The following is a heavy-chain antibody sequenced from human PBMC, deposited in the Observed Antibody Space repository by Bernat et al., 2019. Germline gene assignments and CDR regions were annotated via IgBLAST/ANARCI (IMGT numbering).Heavy chain of an antibody. V-gene: IGHV3-23*01. CDR2: ISGSGGPT. CDR3: AKGRRDNWGDGMDV. CDR1: GFSFTIYA. Sequence: EVQVLESGGGLGQPGGSLRLSCAASGFSFTIYAMTWVRQAPGKGLEWVSSISGSGGPTYYADSVKGRFTISRDDSKNTVYLQMNSLRAEDTAIYYCAKGRRDNWGDGMDVWGQGTTVTVSS. J-gene: IGHJ6*02. D-gene: IGHD7-27*01.